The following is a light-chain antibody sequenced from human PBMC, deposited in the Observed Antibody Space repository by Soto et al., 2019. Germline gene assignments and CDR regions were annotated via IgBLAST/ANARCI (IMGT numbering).Light chain of an antibody. CDR2: AAS. Sequence: QMTQSPSSLSASVGDKVIITCRASRDVGSDVSWYQQKPGQAPKLLIYAASNLYTGVPSRFSGSRSGTEFTLTISSLQPEDFASYYCLQDYGDSWTFGQGTKV. J-gene: IGKJ1*01. CDR1: RDVGSD. V-gene: IGKV1-6*01. CDR3: LQDYGDSWT.